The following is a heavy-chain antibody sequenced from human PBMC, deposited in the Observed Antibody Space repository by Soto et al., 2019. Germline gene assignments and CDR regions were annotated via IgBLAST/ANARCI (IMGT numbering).Heavy chain of an antibody. V-gene: IGHV4-59*08. J-gene: IGHJ5*02. CDR1: GGSISSYY. CDR3: ARLVSGYSSGWNWFDP. D-gene: IGHD6-19*01. Sequence: PSETLSLTCTVSGGSISSYYWSWIRQPPGKGLEWIGYIYYSGSTNYNPSLKSRVTISVDTSKNQFSLKLSSVTAADTAVYYCARLVSGYSSGWNWFDPWGQGNLVTVSS. CDR2: IYYSGST.